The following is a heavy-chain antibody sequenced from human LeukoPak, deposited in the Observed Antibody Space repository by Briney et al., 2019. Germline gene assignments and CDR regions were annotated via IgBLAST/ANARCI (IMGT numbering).Heavy chain of an antibody. J-gene: IGHJ4*02. D-gene: IGHD5-18*01. CDR3: ARGLLGYSYGGY. Sequence: GGSLRLSCAASGFTFSSYWMHWVRQVPGKELVWVSRIHTDGSSTSYADSVKGRFTISRDNAKNTLYLQMNSLRAEDTAVYYCARGLLGYSYGGYWGQGTLVTVSS. V-gene: IGHV3-74*01. CDR1: GFTFSSYW. CDR2: IHTDGSST.